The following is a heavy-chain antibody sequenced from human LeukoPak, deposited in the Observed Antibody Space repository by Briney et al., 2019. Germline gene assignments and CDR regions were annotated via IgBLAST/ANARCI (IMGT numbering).Heavy chain of an antibody. Sequence: ASVKVSCKASGYTFTGYYTHWVRQAPGQGLEWMGWINPNSGGTNYAQKFQGRVTMTRDTSISTAYMELSRLRSDDTAVYYCARSDDFWSGYYNHGMDVWGQGTTVTVSS. CDR3: ARSDDFWSGYYNHGMDV. V-gene: IGHV1-2*02. CDR2: INPNSGGT. D-gene: IGHD3-3*01. J-gene: IGHJ6*02. CDR1: GYTFTGYY.